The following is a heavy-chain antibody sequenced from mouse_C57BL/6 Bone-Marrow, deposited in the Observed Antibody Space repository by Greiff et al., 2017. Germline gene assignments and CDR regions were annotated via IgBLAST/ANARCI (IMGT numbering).Heavy chain of an antibody. CDR3: AREGPIRRPFAY. J-gene: IGHJ3*01. CDR2: IYPSDSET. Sequence: QVQLQQPGAELVRPGSSVKLSCKASGYTFTSYWMDWVKQRPGQGLEWIGNIYPSDSETHYNQKFKDKATLTVDKTSSTAYMQLSSLTSEDSAVYYCAREGPIRRPFAYWGQGTLVTVSA. CDR1: GYTFTSYW. V-gene: IGHV1-61*01. D-gene: IGHD2-12*01.